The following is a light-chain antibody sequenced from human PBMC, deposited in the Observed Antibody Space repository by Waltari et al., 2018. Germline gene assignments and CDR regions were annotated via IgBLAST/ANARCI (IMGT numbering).Light chain of an antibody. V-gene: IGKV3-15*01. Sequence: IVMTHSPATLSVSPGEGGTLPCRASQSVSSYLAWYQHKPGQAPRLLIHGAASMATGIAGRLSGSGAGTEFTLTISSLQSEDFAVYYCQQYINWPLLTFGGGTQVEIK. CDR3: QQYINWPLLT. J-gene: IGKJ4*01. CDR1: QSVSSY. CDR2: GAA.